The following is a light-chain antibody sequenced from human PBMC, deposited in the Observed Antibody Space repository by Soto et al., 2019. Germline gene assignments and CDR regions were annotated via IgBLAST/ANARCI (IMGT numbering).Light chain of an antibody. CDR3: QQSYSAPRT. CDR2: AAS. V-gene: IGKV1-39*01. J-gene: IGKJ1*01. Sequence: DIQMTQSPSSLSASVGDRVTITCRASQSISSYLNWYQQKPGKAPKLLIYAASRLQSGVPSRFGGSGSWTDFPLTISSLQPENFATYYCQQSYSAPRTFGQGTKVEIK. CDR1: QSISSY.